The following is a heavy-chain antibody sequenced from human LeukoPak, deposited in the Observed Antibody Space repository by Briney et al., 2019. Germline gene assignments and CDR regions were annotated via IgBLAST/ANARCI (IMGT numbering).Heavy chain of an antibody. CDR1: GFTFSSYA. V-gene: IGHV3-30-3*01. Sequence: PGGSLRLSCAASGFTFSSYAMHWVRQAPGKGLEWVAVISYDGSNKYYADSVKGRFTISRDNSKNTLYLQMNSLRAEDTAVYYCAKGGEQHGAALIMVYWGQGTLVTVSS. CDR2: ISYDGSNK. D-gene: IGHD2-8*01. CDR3: AKGGEQHGAALIMVY. J-gene: IGHJ4*02.